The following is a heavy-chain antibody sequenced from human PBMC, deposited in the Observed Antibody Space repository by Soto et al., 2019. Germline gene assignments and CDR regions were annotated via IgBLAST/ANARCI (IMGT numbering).Heavy chain of an antibody. J-gene: IGHJ6*02. Sequence: ESLSLSCTVSGFSISSNCLYWVWLRPPPGQGLEWIGSIYYSGSTYYNPSLKSRVTISVDTSKNQFSLKLSSVTAADTAVYYCARLSRITIFGVVTTYYYYGMDVWGQGTTVT. CDR3: ARLSRITIFGVVTTYYYYGMDV. V-gene: IGHV4-39*01. CDR2: IYYSGST. CDR1: GFSISSNCLY. D-gene: IGHD3-3*01.